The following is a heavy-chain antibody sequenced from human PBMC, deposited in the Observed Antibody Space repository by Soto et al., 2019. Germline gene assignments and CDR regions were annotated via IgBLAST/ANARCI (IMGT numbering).Heavy chain of an antibody. CDR1: GFTFSSYW. J-gene: IGHJ6*02. Sequence: GGSLRLSCAASGFTFSSYWMHWVRQAPGKGLVWVSRINSDGSSTSYADSVKGRFTISRDNAKNTLYLQMNSLRAEDTAVYYCARGGGGSKYYYYYGMDVWGQGTTVTVSS. CDR2: INSDGSST. D-gene: IGHD2-15*01. CDR3: ARGGGGSKYYYYYGMDV. V-gene: IGHV3-74*01.